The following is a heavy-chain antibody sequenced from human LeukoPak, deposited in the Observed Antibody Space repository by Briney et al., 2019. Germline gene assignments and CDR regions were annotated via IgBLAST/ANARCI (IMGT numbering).Heavy chain of an antibody. CDR1: GGSISSYY. CDR3: ATRRDGYNPPDAFDI. V-gene: IGHV4-59*01. CDR2: ICYSGST. D-gene: IGHD5-24*01. J-gene: IGHJ3*02. Sequence: PSETLSLTCTVSGGSISSYYWSWIRQPPGKGLEWIGYICYSGSTNYNPSLKSRVTISVDTSKNQFSLKLSSVTAADTAVYYCATRRDGYNPPDAFDIWGQGTMVTVSS.